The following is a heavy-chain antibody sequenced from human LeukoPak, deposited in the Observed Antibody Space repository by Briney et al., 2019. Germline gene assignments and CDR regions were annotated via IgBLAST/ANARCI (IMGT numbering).Heavy chain of an antibody. J-gene: IGHJ4*02. CDR3: ARDAPGDTHFDY. V-gene: IGHV1-69*13. D-gene: IGHD3-16*01. CDR2: IIPILGTA. Sequence: ASVKVSCKASGGTFSSYAISWVRQAPGQGLEWMGGIIPILGTANYAQKFQGRVTITADESTSTAYMELSSLRSEDTAVYYCARDAPGDTHFDYWGQGTLVTVSS. CDR1: GGTFSSYA.